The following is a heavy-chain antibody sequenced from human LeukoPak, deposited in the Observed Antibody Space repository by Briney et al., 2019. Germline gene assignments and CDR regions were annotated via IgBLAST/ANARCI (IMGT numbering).Heavy chain of an antibody. CDR3: ARHLLRGQNFDY. J-gene: IGHJ4*02. Sequence: GGSLRLSCAASGFTFDAYTMAWVRQAPGKGLEWVASIKDDGSDKYYLDSVRGRFTISRDNAEDSLYLQLDDLRAEDTAVFYCARHLLRGQNFDYWGQGTLVTVSS. CDR2: IKDDGSDK. CDR1: GFTFDAYT. V-gene: IGHV3-7*01.